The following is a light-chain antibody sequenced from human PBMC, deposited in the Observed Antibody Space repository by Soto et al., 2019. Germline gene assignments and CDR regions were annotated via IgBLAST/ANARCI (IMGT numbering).Light chain of an antibody. J-gene: IGLJ2*01. CDR1: SSDVGEYNY. V-gene: IGLV2-11*02. Sequence: QSALTQPRSVSGSPGQSVTISCTGTSSDVGEYNYVPWYQHHPGKAPKLIIYDVTKRVSGVPDRFSGSKSGNTASLTISGLQAEDEAGYYCCSYAGNYSLIFGGGTKLTVL. CDR3: CSYAGNYSLI. CDR2: DVT.